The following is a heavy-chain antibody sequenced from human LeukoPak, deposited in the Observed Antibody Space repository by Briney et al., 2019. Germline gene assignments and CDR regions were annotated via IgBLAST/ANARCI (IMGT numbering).Heavy chain of an antibody. D-gene: IGHD6-13*01. CDR1: GYTFTGYY. CDR3: ARGIALDFDY. CDR2: INPNSGGT. J-gene: IGHJ4*02. V-gene: IGHV1-2*02. Sequence: ASVKVSCKASGYTFTGYYMHWVRQAPGQGLEWMGWINPNSGGTNYAQKFQGRVTMTRDTSTSTVYMELSSLRSEDTAVYYCARGIALDFDYWGQGTLVTVSS.